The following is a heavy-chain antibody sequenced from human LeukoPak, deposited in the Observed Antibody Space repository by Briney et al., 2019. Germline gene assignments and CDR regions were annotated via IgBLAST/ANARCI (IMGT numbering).Heavy chain of an antibody. CDR1: GFTFSSYW. CDR3: ARDEACGGDCFNWFDP. D-gene: IGHD2-21*01. J-gene: IGHJ5*02. V-gene: IGHV3-74*01. CDR2: INSDGSST. Sequence: GGSLRLSCAASGFTFSSYWMHWVRQAPGKGLVWVSRINSDGSSTSYADSVKGRFTISRDNAKNTLYLQMSSLRAEDTAVYYCARDEACGGDCFNWFDPWGQGTLVTVSS.